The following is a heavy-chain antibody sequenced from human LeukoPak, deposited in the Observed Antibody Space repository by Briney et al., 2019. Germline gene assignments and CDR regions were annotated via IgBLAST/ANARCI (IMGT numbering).Heavy chain of an antibody. CDR1: GFTFSSYV. J-gene: IGHJ5*02. V-gene: IGHV3-23*01. CDR3: ARGKGLTIFGVVSWFDP. Sequence: GGSLRLSCAASGFTFSSYVMSWVRQAPGKGLEWVSAISGSGNSTYYAASLKGRFTISRDNSKNTLYLQMSSLRAEDTAVYYCARGKGLTIFGVVSWFDPWGQGTLVTVSS. D-gene: IGHD3-3*01. CDR2: ISGSGNST.